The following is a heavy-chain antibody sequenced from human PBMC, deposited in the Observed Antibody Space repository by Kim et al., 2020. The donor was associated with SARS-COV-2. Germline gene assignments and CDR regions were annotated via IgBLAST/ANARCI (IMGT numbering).Heavy chain of an antibody. D-gene: IGHD6-25*01. CDR3: ARAPWRRYYYGMDV. J-gene: IGHJ6*02. Sequence: EDPVKGRLTISRDKSKNTLYLQMNSLRAEDTAVYYCARAPWRRYYYGMDVWGQGTTVTVSS. V-gene: IGHV3-53*01.